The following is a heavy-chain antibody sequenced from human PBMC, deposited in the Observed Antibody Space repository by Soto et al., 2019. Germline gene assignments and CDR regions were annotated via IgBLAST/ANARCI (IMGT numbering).Heavy chain of an antibody. CDR3: ARDRIAAAGFYYYGMDV. J-gene: IGHJ6*02. CDR1: GGSISSYY. D-gene: IGHD6-13*01. CDR2: INHSGST. Sequence: SETLSLTCTVSGGSISSYYWSWIRQPPGKGLEWIGEINHSGSTNYNPSLKSRVTISVDTSKNQFSLKLSSVTAADTAVYYCARDRIAAAGFYYYGMDVWGQGTTVTV. V-gene: IGHV4-34*01.